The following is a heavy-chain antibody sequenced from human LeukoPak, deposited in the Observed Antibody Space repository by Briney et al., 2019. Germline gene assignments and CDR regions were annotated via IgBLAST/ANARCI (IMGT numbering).Heavy chain of an antibody. V-gene: IGHV3-23*01. Sequence: GGSLRLSCAASGFTFSSYAMSWVRQAPGKGLEWVSAISGSGGSTYYADSVKGRFTISRVNSKNTLYLQMNSLRAEDTAVYYCAKGRHYYGSGSRIIDYWGQGTLVTVSS. CDR2: ISGSGGST. J-gene: IGHJ4*02. D-gene: IGHD3-10*01. CDR3: AKGRHYYGSGSRIIDY. CDR1: GFTFSSYA.